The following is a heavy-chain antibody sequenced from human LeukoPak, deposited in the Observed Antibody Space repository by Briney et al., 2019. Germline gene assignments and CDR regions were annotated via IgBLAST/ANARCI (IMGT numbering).Heavy chain of an antibody. D-gene: IGHD5-12*01. CDR2: ISSSSSYI. J-gene: IGHJ3*02. Sequence: GGSLRLSCAASGFTFSSYSMNWVRQAPGKGLEWVSSISSSSSYIYYADSVKGRFTISRDNAKNSLYLQMNSLRAEDTAVYYCARGYSGYDHAFDIWGQGTMVTVSS. CDR3: ARGYSGYDHAFDI. V-gene: IGHV3-21*01. CDR1: GFTFSSYS.